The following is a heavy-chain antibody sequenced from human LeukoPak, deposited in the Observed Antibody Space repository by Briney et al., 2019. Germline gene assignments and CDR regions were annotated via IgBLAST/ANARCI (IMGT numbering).Heavy chain of an antibody. D-gene: IGHD2-2*01. V-gene: IGHV3-48*01. CDR1: GFTFSSYG. CDR2: ISSSSSTI. J-gene: IGHJ4*02. CDR3: ARGLHRYCSSTSCYARGPYFDY. Sequence: GGSLRLSCAASGFTFSSYGMTWVRQAPGKGLEWVSYISSSSSTIYYADSVKGRFTISRGNAKNSLYLQLNSLRAEDTAVYYCARGLHRYCSSTSCYARGPYFDYWGQGTLVTVSS.